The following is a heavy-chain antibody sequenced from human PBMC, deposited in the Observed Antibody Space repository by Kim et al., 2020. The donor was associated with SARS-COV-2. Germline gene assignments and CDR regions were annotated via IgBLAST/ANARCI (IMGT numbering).Heavy chain of an antibody. CDR3: ARGGWFGISSNTYYMDV. V-gene: IGHV4-34*01. Sequence: SETLSLTCAVYGGSFSGYYWSWIRQPPGKGLEWIGEINHSGSTNYNPSLKSRVTISVDTSKNQFSLKLSSVTAADTAVYYCARGGWFGISSNTYYMDVWGKGTTVTVSS. D-gene: IGHD3-10*01. CDR1: GGSFSGYY. CDR2: INHSGST. J-gene: IGHJ6*03.